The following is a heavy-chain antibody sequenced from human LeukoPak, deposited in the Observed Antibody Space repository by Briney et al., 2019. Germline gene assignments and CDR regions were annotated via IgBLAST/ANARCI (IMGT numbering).Heavy chain of an antibody. V-gene: IGHV3-21*06. D-gene: IGHD3-10*01. CDR1: GFTFSSYS. J-gene: IGHJ4*02. CDR3: ARESASGSYDDY. Sequence: GGSLRLSCAVSGFTFSSYSMNWVSQAPGKGLEWVSSISSSSSYINYADSLKGRFTISRDNAKNSLYLEMNSLRAEDTAVYYCARESASGSYDDYWGQGTLVTVSS. CDR2: ISSSSSYI.